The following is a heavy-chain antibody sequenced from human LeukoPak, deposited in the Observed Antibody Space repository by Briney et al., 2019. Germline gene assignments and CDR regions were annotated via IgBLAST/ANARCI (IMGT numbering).Heavy chain of an antibody. D-gene: IGHD4-17*01. CDR3: ARQPTTVTTNGAFDI. Sequence: ASVTVSFKASGYTFTSYYMHWVRQAPGQGLEWMGIINPSGGSTSYAQKFHGRVIMTMAMSTSTVYMELSRLRSEDTAVYYCARQPTTVTTNGAFDIWGQGTMVTVSS. CDR1: GYTFTSYY. V-gene: IGHV1-46*01. J-gene: IGHJ3*02. CDR2: INPSGGST.